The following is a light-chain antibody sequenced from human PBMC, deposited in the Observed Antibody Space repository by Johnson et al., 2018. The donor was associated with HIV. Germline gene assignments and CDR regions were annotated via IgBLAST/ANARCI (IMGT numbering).Light chain of an antibody. Sequence: SVLTQPASVSAASGQKVNISCSGSSSNIGNYYVSWYQHLPGTAPKLLIYDNNKRPSGIPDRFSGSKSGTSATLDITGLPTGDEADYYCGTWESSLTVVVFGTGTKVTVL. V-gene: IGLV1-51*01. CDR3: GTWESSLTVVV. CDR2: DNN. J-gene: IGLJ1*01. CDR1: SSNIGNYY.